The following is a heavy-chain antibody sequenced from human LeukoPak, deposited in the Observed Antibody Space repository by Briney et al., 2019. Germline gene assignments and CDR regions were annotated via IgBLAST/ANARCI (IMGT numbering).Heavy chain of an antibody. CDR1: GFTLSGSA. J-gene: IGHJ3*02. Sequence: GGSLRLPCAASGFTLSGSAMHWVRQASGQGLEWVGRIRSKANSYATAYAASVKGRFTISRDDSKNTAYLQMNSLKTEDTAVYYCTTRDPNAFDIWGQGTMVTVSS. CDR2: IRSKANSYAT. V-gene: IGHV3-73*01. CDR3: TTRDPNAFDI.